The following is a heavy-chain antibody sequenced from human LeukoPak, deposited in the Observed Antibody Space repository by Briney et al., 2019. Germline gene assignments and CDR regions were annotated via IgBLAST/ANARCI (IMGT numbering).Heavy chain of an antibody. Sequence: SVKVSRKASGGTFSSYAISWVRQAPGQGLEWMGGIIPIFGTANYAQKFQGRVTITADESTSTAYMELSSLRSEDTAVYYCARLYCSGGSCYPSDYWGQGTLVTVSS. CDR3: ARLYCSGGSCYPSDY. V-gene: IGHV1-69*13. D-gene: IGHD2-15*01. CDR1: GGTFSSYA. CDR2: IIPIFGTA. J-gene: IGHJ4*02.